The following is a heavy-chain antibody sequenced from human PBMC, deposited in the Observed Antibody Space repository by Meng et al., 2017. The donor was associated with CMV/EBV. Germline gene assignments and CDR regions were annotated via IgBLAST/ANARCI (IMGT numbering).Heavy chain of an antibody. D-gene: IGHD3-3*01. V-gene: IGHV1-2*02. CDR1: GYTFTGYY. J-gene: IGHJ4*02. CDR2: INPNSGGT. CDR3: ARVPESGFLEWLLAY. Sequence: YGYTFTGYYMHWVRQAPGQGLEWMGWINPNSGGTNYAQKFQGRVTMTRDTSISTAYMELSRLRSDDTAVYYCARVPESGFLEWLLAYWGQGTLVTVSS.